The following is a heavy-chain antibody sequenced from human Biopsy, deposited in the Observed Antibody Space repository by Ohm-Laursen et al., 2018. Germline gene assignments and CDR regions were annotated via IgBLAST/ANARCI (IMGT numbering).Heavy chain of an antibody. D-gene: IGHD1-1*01. Sequence: GSSVKVSRKVSGYAVTEFSMLWVRQAPGKGLEWMGGFAPENGKTIYAQKFHGRVTMTEDTSTDTASMELSSLRSEDTAVYYCAADINVWNVNYWGQGTQVTVSS. CDR2: FAPENGKT. J-gene: IGHJ4*02. CDR1: GYAVTEFS. V-gene: IGHV1-24*01. CDR3: AADINVWNVNY.